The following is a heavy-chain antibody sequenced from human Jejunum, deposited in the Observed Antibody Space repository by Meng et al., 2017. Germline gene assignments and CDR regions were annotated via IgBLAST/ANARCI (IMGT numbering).Heavy chain of an antibody. CDR3: ARDTGSGGQLSTFDY. CDR2: ISSSSTYI. V-gene: IGHV3-21*01. D-gene: IGHD5-18*01. CDR1: GFTFSTYS. Sequence: ESLKISCAASGFTFSTYSLNWVRQAPGKGLEWVSSISSSSTYIYYADSVKGRFTISRDNAKNSLDLQMNSLRAEDTAVYYCARDTGSGGQLSTFDYWGQGTLVTVSS. J-gene: IGHJ4*02.